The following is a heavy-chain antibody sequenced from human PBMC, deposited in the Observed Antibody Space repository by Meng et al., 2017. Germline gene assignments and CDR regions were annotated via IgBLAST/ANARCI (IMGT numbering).Heavy chain of an antibody. Sequence: LRLSCAISGDSVSSNSAAWSWIRQSPSRGLEWLGRTYYRSKWYNDYAVSVKSRITINPDTSKNQFSLQLNSVTPEDTAVYYCARETTVTASDFDYWGQGTLVTVSS. CDR3: ARETTVTASDFDY. D-gene: IGHD4-11*01. J-gene: IGHJ4*02. V-gene: IGHV6-1*01. CDR1: GDSVSSNSAA. CDR2: TYYRSKWYN.